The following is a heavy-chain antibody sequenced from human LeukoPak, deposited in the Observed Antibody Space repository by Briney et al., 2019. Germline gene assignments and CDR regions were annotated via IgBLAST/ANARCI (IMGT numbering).Heavy chain of an antibody. CDR1: GGSISSSSYY. J-gene: IGHJ6*02. V-gene: IGHV4-31*03. Sequence: PSETLPLTCTVSGGSISSSSYYWGWIRQPPGKGLEWIGYIYYSGSTYYNPSLKSRVTISVDTSKNQFSLKLSSVTAADTAVYYCARGRYSSGWYPRPTNYYYGMDVWGQGTTVTVSS. D-gene: IGHD6-19*01. CDR3: ARGRYSSGWYPRPTNYYYGMDV. CDR2: IYYSGST.